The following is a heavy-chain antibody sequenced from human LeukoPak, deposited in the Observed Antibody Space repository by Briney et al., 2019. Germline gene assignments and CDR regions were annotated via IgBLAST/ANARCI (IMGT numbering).Heavy chain of an antibody. CDR2: IYYSGIT. V-gene: IGHV4-39*01. J-gene: IGHJ4*02. D-gene: IGHD3-16*02. Sequence: SETLSLTCTVSGGSISTSRYYWGWIRQPPGKGLEWIGSIYYSGITYYNPSLKSRVTISLDTSKNQFSLKLTSVTAADTAVYYCARSIELRLGELSPLTNYFDYWGQGTLVTVSS. CDR3: ARSIELRLGELSPLTNYFDY. CDR1: GGSISTSRYY.